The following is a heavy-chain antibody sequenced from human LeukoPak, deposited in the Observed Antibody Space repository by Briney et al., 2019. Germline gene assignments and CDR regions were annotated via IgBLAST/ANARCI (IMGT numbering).Heavy chain of an antibody. CDR3: AGHLGYYDSSGYYCHAFDI. V-gene: IGHV4-39*01. CDR2: IYYSGST. J-gene: IGHJ3*02. Sequence: SETLSLTCTVSGGSISSSSYYWGWIRQPPGKGLECIGSIYYSGSTYYNPSLKSRVTISVDTSKNQFSLKLSSVTAADTAVYYCAGHLGYYDSSGYYCHAFDIWGQGTMVTVSS. CDR1: GGSISSSSYY. D-gene: IGHD3-22*01.